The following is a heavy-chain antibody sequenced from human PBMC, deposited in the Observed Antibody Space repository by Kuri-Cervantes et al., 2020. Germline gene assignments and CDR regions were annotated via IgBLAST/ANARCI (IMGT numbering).Heavy chain of an antibody. Sequence: SGPTLVKPTQTLTLTCTFSGFSLSTSGVGVGWIRQPPGKGLEWIGEINHSGSTNYNPSLKSRVTISVDTSKNQFSLKLSSVTAADTAVYYCARGNFLREKHYSNYVAPVYYYYGMDVWGQGTTVTVSS. CDR2: INHSGST. V-gene: IGHV4-39*07. CDR1: GFSLSTSGVG. J-gene: IGHJ6*02. D-gene: IGHD4-11*01. CDR3: ARGNFLREKHYSNYVAPVYYYYGMDV.